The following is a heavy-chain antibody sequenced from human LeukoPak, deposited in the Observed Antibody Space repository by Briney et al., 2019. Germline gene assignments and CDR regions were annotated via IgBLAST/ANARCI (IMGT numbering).Heavy chain of an antibody. D-gene: IGHD7-27*01. J-gene: IGHJ4*02. CDR3: SRTGDGHALDY. Sequence: GGSLRLSCAVSGFIISDYSMNWVRQAPGKGLEWVSHIMWSGSTQYYADSVGRRFTISSASERHSPYLQMYTMRAEDTAEYYSSRTGDGHALDYWGQGTLVTVSS. CDR1: GFIISDYS. V-gene: IGHV3-48*01. CDR2: IMWSGSTQ.